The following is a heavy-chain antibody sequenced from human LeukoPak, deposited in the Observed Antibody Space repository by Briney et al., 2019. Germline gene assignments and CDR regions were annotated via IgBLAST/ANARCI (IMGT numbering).Heavy chain of an antibody. CDR2: INHSGST. J-gene: IGHJ5*02. CDR1: GGSFSCYY. Sequence: PSETLSLTCAVYGGSFSCYYWSWIRQPPGKGLEWIGEINHSGSTNYNPSLKSRVTISVDTSKNQFSLKLSSVTAADTAVYYCARYGSHYDILTGYRTNWFDPWGQGTLVTVSS. CDR3: ARYGSHYDILTGYRTNWFDP. V-gene: IGHV4-34*01. D-gene: IGHD3-9*01.